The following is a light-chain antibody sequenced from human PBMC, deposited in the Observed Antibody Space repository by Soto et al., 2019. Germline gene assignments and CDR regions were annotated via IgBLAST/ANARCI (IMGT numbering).Light chain of an antibody. J-gene: IGKJ1*01. CDR2: LGS. Sequence: DIVITHSRLSLPVTPGEPASISCRCSQSLLNSNGYNYLDWYLQKPGQSPQLLIYLGSSRASGVPDRFSSSGSGTDFTLTISRVEAEDVGFYYCMQALQAPLTLGQGTKVDIK. V-gene: IGKV2-28*01. CDR3: MQALQAPLT. CDR1: QSLLNSNGYNY.